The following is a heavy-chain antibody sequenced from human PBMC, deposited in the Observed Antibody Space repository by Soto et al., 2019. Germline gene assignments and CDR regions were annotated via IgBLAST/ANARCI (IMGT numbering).Heavy chain of an antibody. CDR3: VIGSW. J-gene: IGHJ6*01. CDR2: ISGSGGST. CDR1: GITYSNHT. V-gene: IGHV3-23*01. Sequence: SLRPDCPATGITYSNHTSRRRRQAPGKGLEWVAAISGSGGSTYYADSVKGRFTISRDNSQNTLYLQLNSLRAEDTAVYYCVIGSWWGQ. D-gene: IGHD5-12*01.